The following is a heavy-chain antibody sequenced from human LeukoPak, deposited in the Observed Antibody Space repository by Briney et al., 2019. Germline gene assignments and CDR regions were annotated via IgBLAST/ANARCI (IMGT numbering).Heavy chain of an antibody. CDR3: ASSYGGNSDYYYYGMDV. V-gene: IGHV5-51*01. D-gene: IGHD4-23*01. Sequence: GESLKISCKGSGYSFTSYWIGWVRQMPGKGLEWMGIIYPGDSDTRYSPSFQGQVTISADKSISTAYLQWSSLKASDTAMYYCASSYGGNSDYYYYGMDVWGQGTTVTVS. CDR2: IYPGDSDT. CDR1: GYSFTSYW. J-gene: IGHJ6*02.